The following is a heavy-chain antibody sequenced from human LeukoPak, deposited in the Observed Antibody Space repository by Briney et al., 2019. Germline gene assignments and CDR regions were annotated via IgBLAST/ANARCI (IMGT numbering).Heavy chain of an antibody. Sequence: SVKVSCKAPGGTFSSYAISWVRQAPGQGLEWMGGIIPIFGTANYAQKFQGRVTITADESTSTAYMELSSLRSEDTAVYYCARGGPDIVVVPAAKRVYNWFDPWGQGTLVTVSS. J-gene: IGHJ5*02. CDR2: IIPIFGTA. CDR3: ARGGPDIVVVPAAKRVYNWFDP. V-gene: IGHV1-69*01. CDR1: GGTFSSYA. D-gene: IGHD2-2*01.